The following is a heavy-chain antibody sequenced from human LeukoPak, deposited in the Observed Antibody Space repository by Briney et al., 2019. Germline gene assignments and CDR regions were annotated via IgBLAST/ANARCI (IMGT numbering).Heavy chain of an antibody. J-gene: IGHJ3*02. CDR2: IYSDGTT. V-gene: IGHV3-53*01. Sequence: GGSLRLFCAASGFTVSSNYMSWVRQASEKGLEWVSVIYSDGTTYYADSVKGRFTISRDNSKNTLYLQMNSLRAEDTAVYYCARPPGRTGAFDIWGQGTMVTVSS. D-gene: IGHD3-10*01. CDR3: ARPPGRTGAFDI. CDR1: GFTVSSNY.